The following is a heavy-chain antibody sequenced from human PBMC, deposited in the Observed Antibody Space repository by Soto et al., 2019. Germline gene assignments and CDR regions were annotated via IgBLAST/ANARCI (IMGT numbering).Heavy chain of an antibody. V-gene: IGHV3-30*18. Sequence: PGGSLRLSCVGSGFTFSNYGMDWVRQPPGKGLEWVALISDDGDKRYYADSVRGRLIISRDNSKDTLYLQMNSLGPDHTAVYFCAKARVRIVGANSFDYWGQGTPVTVSS. D-gene: IGHD1-26*01. J-gene: IGHJ4*02. CDR3: AKARVRIVGANSFDY. CDR2: ISDDGDKR. CDR1: GFTFSNYG.